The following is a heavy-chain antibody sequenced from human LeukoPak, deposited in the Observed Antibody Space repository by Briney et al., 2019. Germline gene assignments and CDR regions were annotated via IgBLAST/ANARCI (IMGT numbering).Heavy chain of an antibody. J-gene: IGHJ4*02. Sequence: PGGSLRLSCAAFGFTFSDYAMHWVRQAPGKGLEYVSAISNNGGRTYYANSVKGRFTISRDNSKNMLYLQMGSLRAEDMAVYYCAREAGTGRGFDYWGQGTLVTVSS. CDR1: GFTFSDYA. CDR2: ISNNGGRT. V-gene: IGHV3-64*01. CDR3: AREAGTGRGFDY. D-gene: IGHD3-10*01.